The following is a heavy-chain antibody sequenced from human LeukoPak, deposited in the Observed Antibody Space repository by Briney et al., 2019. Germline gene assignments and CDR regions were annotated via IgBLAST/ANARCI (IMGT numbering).Heavy chain of an antibody. CDR2: INQDGGAK. J-gene: IGHJ4*02. D-gene: IGHD3-22*01. CDR3: PTSHDSSGNN. V-gene: IGHV3-7*01. Sequence: PGGSLRLSCAASGFTFSSYWMAWVRQAPGKGLEWVGNINQDGGAKFSVDSVRGRFTISRDNARNSLYLQMNNLRVEDTGIYYCPTSHDSSGNNWGQGTLVTLFS. CDR1: GFTFSSYW.